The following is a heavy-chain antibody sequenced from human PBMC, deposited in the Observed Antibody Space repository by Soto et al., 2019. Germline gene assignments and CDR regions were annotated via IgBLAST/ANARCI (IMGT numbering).Heavy chain of an antibody. CDR2: IGRSSTGI. Sequence: EVQLVEFGGGLVQPGGSLRLSCAASGFTFSLYSMSWVRQAPGKGLEWVSYIGRSSTGIHYADSVKGRFTISRDDATNSMHLQMNSLRDGDTAVYYCARAVTWGLDVWGQGTTVSISS. CDR1: GFTFSLYS. CDR3: ARAVTWGLDV. J-gene: IGHJ6*02. D-gene: IGHD3-10*01. V-gene: IGHV3-48*02.